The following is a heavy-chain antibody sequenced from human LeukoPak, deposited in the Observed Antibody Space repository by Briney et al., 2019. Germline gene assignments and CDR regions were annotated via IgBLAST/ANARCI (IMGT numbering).Heavy chain of an antibody. J-gene: IGHJ4*02. CDR2: INPNSGGT. Sequence: ASVKVSCKASGYTFTGYYMHWVRQAPGQGLEWMGWINPNSGGTNYAQKFQGGVTMTRDTSISTAYMELSRLRSDDTAVYYCARAARPNCSGGSCYSNYWGQGTLVTVSS. CDR3: ARAARPNCSGGSCYSNY. CDR1: GYTFTGYY. V-gene: IGHV1-2*02. D-gene: IGHD2-15*01.